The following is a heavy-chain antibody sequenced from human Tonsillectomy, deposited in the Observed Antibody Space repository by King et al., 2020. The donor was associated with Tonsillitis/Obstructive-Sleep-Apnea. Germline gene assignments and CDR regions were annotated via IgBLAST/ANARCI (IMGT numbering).Heavy chain of an antibody. CDR2: IWYDGSNK. J-gene: IGHJ6*02. Sequence: VQLVESGGGVVQPGRSLRLSCAASGFTFSSYGMHWVRQAPGKGLEWVAVIWYDGSNKYYARSVKGRFTISRDNSKNTLYLQMNSLRAEDTAVYYCARVMAWALPSTYYYYYGMDVWGQGTTVTVSS. CDR3: ARVMAWALPSTYYYYYGMDV. V-gene: IGHV3-33*01. CDR1: GFTFSSYG. D-gene: IGHD1-26*01.